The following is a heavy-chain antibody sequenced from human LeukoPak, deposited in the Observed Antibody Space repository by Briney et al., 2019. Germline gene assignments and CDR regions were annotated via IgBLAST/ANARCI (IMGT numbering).Heavy chain of an antibody. V-gene: IGHV3-23*01. Sequence: GGSLRLSCAASGFTFSSYAMSWVRQAPGKGLECISGFSGSGGSTYYADSVKGRFTISRDNAENSLYLQMNSLRAEDTAVYYCAREYGSGSSRRRFDPWGQGTLVTVSS. CDR2: FSGSGGST. CDR3: AREYGSGSSRRRFDP. D-gene: IGHD3-10*01. J-gene: IGHJ5*02. CDR1: GFTFSSYA.